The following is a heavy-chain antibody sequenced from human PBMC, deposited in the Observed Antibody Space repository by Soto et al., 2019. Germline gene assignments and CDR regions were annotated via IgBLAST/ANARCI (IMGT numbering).Heavy chain of an antibody. J-gene: IGHJ2*01. CDR2: IVPIFGTK. V-gene: IGHV1-69*06. Sequence: QVQLVQSGAEVKKPGSSVKVSCKPSGGSFSSHAVSWVRQAPGQGLEWVGGIVPIFGTKNYAEKFQGRVTITADKSTSTVYMDLSSLKSEDTAVYFCARDRRDQTIFGMVRYFDLWGRGTLVSVSS. CDR3: ARDRRDQTIFGMVRYFDL. CDR1: GGSFSSHA. D-gene: IGHD3-3*01.